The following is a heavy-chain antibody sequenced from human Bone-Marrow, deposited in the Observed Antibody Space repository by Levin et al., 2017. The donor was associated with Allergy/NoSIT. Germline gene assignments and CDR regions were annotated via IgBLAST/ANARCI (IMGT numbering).Heavy chain of an antibody. V-gene: IGHV4-31*03. D-gene: IGHD1-1*01. CDR3: AGLDGYSFDC. J-gene: IGHJ4*02. CDR2: ISYRGST. Sequence: SETLSLTCTVSGGSISSAGYHWTWIRQYPGKGLEWIGYISYRGSTYFNPSLKSRLTMSIDTSEQHFSLNLTSVSAADTAIYYCAGLDGYSFDCWGQGALVTVSS. CDR1: GGSISSAGYH.